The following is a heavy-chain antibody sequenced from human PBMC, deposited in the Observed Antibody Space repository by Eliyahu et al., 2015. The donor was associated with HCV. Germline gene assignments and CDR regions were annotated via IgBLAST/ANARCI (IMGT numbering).Heavy chain of an antibody. CDR2: INPSAGST. CDR1: GYTFTNYY. Sequence: ASVKVSCKASGYTFTNYYMHWVRQAXGQGLEWMXIINPSAGSTSYAQKFQGRITVTRDTSTSTVFMYLSSLRSEDTAVYYCARDYGDNYYVDFWGQGTLVTVSS. D-gene: IGHD4-17*01. V-gene: IGHV1-46*01. J-gene: IGHJ4*02. CDR3: ARDYGDNYYVDF.